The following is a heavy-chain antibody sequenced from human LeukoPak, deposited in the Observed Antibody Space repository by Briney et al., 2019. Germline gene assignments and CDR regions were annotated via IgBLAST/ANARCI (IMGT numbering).Heavy chain of an antibody. CDR2: IYPGDSDT. CDR3: ATEADFGFVGGDAFNL. D-gene: IGHD3-3*01. V-gene: IGHV5-51*01. J-gene: IGHJ3*01. CDR1: GYSFTNYW. Sequence: GESLKISCMGSGYSFTNYWIGWVRQMPGKGLEWKGIIYPGDSDTRYSPSFQGQVTISADTSISTAYLHWRSLKAPDTAMYFCATEADFGFVGGDAFNLWGQGTLVTVSS.